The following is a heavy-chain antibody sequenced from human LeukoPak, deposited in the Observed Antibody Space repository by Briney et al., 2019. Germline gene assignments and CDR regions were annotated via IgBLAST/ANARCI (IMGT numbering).Heavy chain of an antibody. CDR1: GLTFTAYY. V-gene: IGHV1-2*02. D-gene: IGHD3-10*01. J-gene: IGHJ5*02. Sequence: ASLKVSCKASGLTFTAYYIHWVRQVPGQGLEWMGWMNPKNGGTTYAQNSQGKVTMTRDTSNKTAFMKITSLTSDDTAVYYCARGGSGSYSGWFDPWGQGTLVTVSS. CDR3: ARGGSGSYSGWFDP. CDR2: MNPKNGGT.